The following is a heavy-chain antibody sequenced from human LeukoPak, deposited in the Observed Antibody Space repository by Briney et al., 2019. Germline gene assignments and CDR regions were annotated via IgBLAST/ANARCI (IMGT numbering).Heavy chain of an antibody. Sequence: GRSLRLSCAASGFTFSNSGMHWVRQAPGKGLEWVAVIWYDGSNEYYADAVKGRLIISRDNSKNTVHLQMNSLRVEDTSVYYCAREISMFVNAFDLWGQGTLVAVSS. CDR1: GFTFSNSG. CDR2: IWYDGSNE. J-gene: IGHJ3*01. D-gene: IGHD3-10*02. V-gene: IGHV3-33*01. CDR3: AREISMFVNAFDL.